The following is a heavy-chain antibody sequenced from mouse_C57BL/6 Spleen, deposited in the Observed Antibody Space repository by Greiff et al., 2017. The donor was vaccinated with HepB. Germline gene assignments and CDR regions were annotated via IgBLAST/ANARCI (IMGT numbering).Heavy chain of an antibody. CDR1: GFTFSDYG. V-gene: IGHV5-17*01. CDR2: ISSGSSTI. CDR3: ARLGRGFMDY. J-gene: IGHJ4*01. D-gene: IGHD4-1*01. Sequence: EVKLVESGGGLVKPGGSLKLSCAASGFTFSDYGMHWVRQAPEKGLEWVAYISSGSSTIYYADTVKGRFTISRDNAKNTLFLQMTSLRSEDTAMYYCARLGRGFMDYWGQGTSVTVSS.